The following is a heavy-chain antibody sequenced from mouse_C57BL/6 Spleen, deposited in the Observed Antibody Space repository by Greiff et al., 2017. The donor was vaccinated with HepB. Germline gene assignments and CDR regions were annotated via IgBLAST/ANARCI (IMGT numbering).Heavy chain of an antibody. J-gene: IGHJ2*01. CDR3: ARDTYYSNYFDY. CDR1: GYTFTSYW. Sequence: VQLQQPGAELVRPGTSVKLSCKASGYTFTSYWMHWVKQRPGQGLEWIGVIDPSDSYTNYNQKFKGKATLTVDTSSSTAYMQLSSLTSEDSAVYYCARDTYYSNYFDYWGQGTTLTVSS. D-gene: IGHD2-5*01. V-gene: IGHV1-59*01. CDR2: IDPSDSYT.